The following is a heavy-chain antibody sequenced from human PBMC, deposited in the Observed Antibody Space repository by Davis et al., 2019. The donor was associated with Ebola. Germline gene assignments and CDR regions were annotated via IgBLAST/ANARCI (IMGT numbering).Heavy chain of an antibody. CDR2: INHSGST. J-gene: IGHJ1*01. D-gene: IGHD6-19*01. V-gene: IGHV4-34*01. CDR3: ARVGVWQWLGSCRY. CDR1: GGSFSGYY. Sequence: MPSETLSLTCAVYGGSFSGYYWSWIRQPPGKGLGWGGEINHSGSTNYNPSLKSRFTISVATSKNQSSLKRSSVTAADTAVYYCARVGVWQWLGSCRYWGQGTRVTVSS.